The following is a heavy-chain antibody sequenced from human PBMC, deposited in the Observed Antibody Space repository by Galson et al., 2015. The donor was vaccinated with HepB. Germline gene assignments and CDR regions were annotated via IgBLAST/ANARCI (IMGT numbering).Heavy chain of an antibody. CDR2: ISGSGGST. CDR1: GFTFSSYA. V-gene: IGHV3-23*01. D-gene: IGHD5/OR15-5a*01. CDR3: AKDLRGFDAFDI. J-gene: IGHJ3*02. Sequence: SLRLSCAASGFTFSSYAMSWVRQAPGKGLEWVSAISGSGGSTYYADSVKGRFTISRDNSKNTLYLQMNSLRAEDTAVYYCAKDLRGFDAFDIWGQGTMVTVSS.